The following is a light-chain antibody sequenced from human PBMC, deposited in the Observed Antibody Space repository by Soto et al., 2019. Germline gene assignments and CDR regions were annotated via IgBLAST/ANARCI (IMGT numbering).Light chain of an antibody. CDR3: QQYGSAPWT. CDR1: QSVSSSY. J-gene: IGKJ1*01. CDR2: GAS. V-gene: IGKV3-20*01. Sequence: EIVLTQSPGTLSLSPGERATLSCRASQSVSSSYLAWYQQKPGQAPRLLISGASSRATGIPDRFSGSGSGTDFTLTISRLEPDDFAVYYCQQYGSAPWTFGQGTKVEIK.